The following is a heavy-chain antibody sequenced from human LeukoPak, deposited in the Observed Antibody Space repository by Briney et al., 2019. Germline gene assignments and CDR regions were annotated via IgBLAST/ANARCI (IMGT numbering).Heavy chain of an antibody. V-gene: IGHV3-7*03. CDR1: GFTFGKYW. Sequence: PGGSLRLSCVASGFTFGKYWMSWVRQAPGKGLKWVANIKQDGSEKYYVDSVKGRFTISRDNAQNSLYLQMNSLGAEDTAIYYCATSTAAAGTDWGQGTLVTVSS. J-gene: IGHJ4*02. D-gene: IGHD6-13*01. CDR2: IKQDGSEK. CDR3: ATSTAAAGTD.